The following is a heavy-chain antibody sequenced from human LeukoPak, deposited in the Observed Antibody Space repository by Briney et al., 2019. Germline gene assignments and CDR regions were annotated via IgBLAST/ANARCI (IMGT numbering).Heavy chain of an antibody. CDR3: ARAILRGLRYFDWSVGY. Sequence: ASVKVSCKASGYTFTGYYMHWVRQAPGQGLEWMGWINPNSGGTNYAQKFQGRVTMTRDTSISTAYMELSRLRSDDTAVYYCARAILRGLRYFDWSVGYWGQGTLVTVSS. CDR1: GYTFTGYY. V-gene: IGHV1-2*02. J-gene: IGHJ4*02. CDR2: INPNSGGT. D-gene: IGHD3-9*01.